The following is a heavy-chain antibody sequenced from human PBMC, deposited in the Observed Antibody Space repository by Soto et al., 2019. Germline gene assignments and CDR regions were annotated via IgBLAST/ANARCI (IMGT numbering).Heavy chain of an antibody. J-gene: IGHJ4*02. CDR2: ISYDGSNK. CDR1: GFTFSSYG. D-gene: IGHD5-12*01. CDR3: AKDLSDIVTYYFDY. Sequence: QVQLVESGGGVVQPGRSLRLSCAASGFTFSSYGMHWVRQAPGKGLEWVAVISYDGSNKYYADSVKGRFTISRVNSKNTLYLQMNSLRAEDTAVYYCAKDLSDIVTYYFDYWGQGTLVTVSS. V-gene: IGHV3-30*18.